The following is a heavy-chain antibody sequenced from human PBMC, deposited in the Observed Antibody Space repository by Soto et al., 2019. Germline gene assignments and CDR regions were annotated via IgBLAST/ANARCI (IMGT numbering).Heavy chain of an antibody. V-gene: IGHV1-18*01. CDR2: ISAYNGNT. CDR3: ARAHRGIDSRCYYCFGN. CDR1: GYTFTSYG. D-gene: IGHD3-22*01. Sequence: GASVKVSCKASGYTFTSYGISWVRQAPGQGLEWMGWISAYNGNTNYAQKLQGRVTMTTDTSTSTAYMELRSLRSDDTAVYYCARAHRGIDSRCYYCFGNWGQGTLVTVSS. J-gene: IGHJ4*02.